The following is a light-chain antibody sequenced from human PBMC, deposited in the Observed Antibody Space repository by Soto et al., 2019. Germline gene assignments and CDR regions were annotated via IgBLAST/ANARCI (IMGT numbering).Light chain of an antibody. V-gene: IGKV1-39*01. Sequence: DIQITHSPSTLSASVGETVTVTCLASQSVSGWLAWYQQKPGKAPKLLIYATSSLQSGVPSRFSGSGSGTDFTLTISSLQPEDFATYYCQQSYSTPPGTFGQGTKVDIK. J-gene: IGKJ1*01. CDR1: QSVSGW. CDR3: QQSYSTPPGT. CDR2: ATS.